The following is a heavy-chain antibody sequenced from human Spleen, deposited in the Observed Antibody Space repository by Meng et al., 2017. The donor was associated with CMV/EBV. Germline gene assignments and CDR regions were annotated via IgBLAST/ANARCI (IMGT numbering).Heavy chain of an antibody. CDR2: IIPVLGLA. Sequence: SVKVSCKASGYTFTGYYMHWVRQAPGQGLEWMGRIIPVLGLANYAQKFQGRVTITADRSTTTAYMELSSLRSEDTAIYYCARGGATRLQYYNWSDPWGQGTLVTVSS. V-gene: IGHV1-69*04. J-gene: IGHJ5*02. CDR1: GYTFTGYY. CDR3: ARGGATRLQYYNWSDP. D-gene: IGHD6-6*01.